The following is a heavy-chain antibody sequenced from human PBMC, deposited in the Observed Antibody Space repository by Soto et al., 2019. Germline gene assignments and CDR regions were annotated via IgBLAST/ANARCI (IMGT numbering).Heavy chain of an antibody. CDR1: GFTFSSYA. CDR2: ISYDGSKK. D-gene: IGHD4-17*01. V-gene: IGHV3-30-3*01. Sequence: GGSLRLSCAASGFTFSSYAMHWVRQAPGKGLEWVAVISYDGSKKYYADSVKGRFTISRDNSKNTLYLQMNGLRAEDTAVYYCARDQSHDYGAQPKTSVGSYAFDIWGQGTMVTVSS. CDR3: ARDQSHDYGAQPKTSVGSYAFDI. J-gene: IGHJ3*02.